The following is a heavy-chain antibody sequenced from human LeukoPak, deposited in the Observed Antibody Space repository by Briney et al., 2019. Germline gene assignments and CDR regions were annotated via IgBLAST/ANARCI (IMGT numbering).Heavy chain of an antibody. CDR1: GFTFSSYG. Sequence: GGSVRLSCAASGFTFSSYGMHWVRQAPGKGLEWVAVISYDGSNKYYADSVKGRFTISRDNSKNTLYLQMNSLRAEDTAVYYCAKDKSGEFDYWGQGTLVTVSS. D-gene: IGHD1-26*01. CDR3: AKDKSGEFDY. CDR2: ISYDGSNK. V-gene: IGHV3-30*18. J-gene: IGHJ4*02.